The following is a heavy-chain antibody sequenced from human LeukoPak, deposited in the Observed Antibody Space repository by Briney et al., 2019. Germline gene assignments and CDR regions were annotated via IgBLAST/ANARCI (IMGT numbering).Heavy chain of an antibody. CDR1: GGTFSNYA. CDR3: ARGDIVGATSPLDY. J-gene: IGHJ4*02. D-gene: IGHD1-26*01. V-gene: IGHV1-69*06. Sequence: GASVKVSCKASGGTFSNYAISWVRQAPGQGLEWMGGIIPIFDTANYAQKFQGRVTITADKSTSTAYMELSSLRSEDTAVYYCARGDIVGATSPLDYWGQGTLVTVSS. CDR2: IIPIFDTA.